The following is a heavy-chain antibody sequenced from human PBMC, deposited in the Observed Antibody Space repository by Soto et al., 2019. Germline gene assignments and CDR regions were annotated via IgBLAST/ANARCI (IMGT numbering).Heavy chain of an antibody. J-gene: IGHJ4*02. CDR3: ASPSVRCSGGWCYETTFDY. CDR2: ISISGVTT. Sequence: EVQLLESGGGLVQPGESLRLSCAASGLTFSTYAMSWVRQAPGKGLECVSTISISGVTTYSADSVKGRFTISRDNSKNTLYLQMNPLRAEDTAVYYCASPSVRCSGGWCYETTFDYWGRGTLVTVSS. CDR1: GLTFSTYA. D-gene: IGHD2-15*01. V-gene: IGHV3-23*01.